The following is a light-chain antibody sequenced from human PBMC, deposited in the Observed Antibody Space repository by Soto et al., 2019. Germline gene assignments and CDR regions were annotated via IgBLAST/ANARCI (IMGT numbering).Light chain of an antibody. CDR1: QSIRSW. V-gene: IGKV1-5*01. CDR2: EGS. J-gene: IGKJ1*01. Sequence: DIVMTQSPATLSVSAGDRGTIPCRASQSIRSWLAWYQQRPGQAPRLLISEGSSMESGVPATFSGTASGTEFTLTISSLQPEDFATYYCQQYNSYPRTFGQGTKVDIK. CDR3: QQYNSYPRT.